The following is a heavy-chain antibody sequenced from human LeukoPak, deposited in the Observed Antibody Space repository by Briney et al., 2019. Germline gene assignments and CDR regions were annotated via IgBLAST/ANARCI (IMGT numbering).Heavy chain of an antibody. CDR2: INAYNGNT. CDR1: GYTFTRYG. J-gene: IGHJ4*02. D-gene: IGHD5-12*01. Sequence: GASVKVSCKASGYTFTRYGINWVRQAPGQGLEWMGWINAYNGNTNYAQKLQGRVTMTTDTSTSTAYMELRSLRSDDTAVYYCAGEASDIVATIPYFDYWGQGTLVIVSS. CDR3: AGEASDIVATIPYFDY. V-gene: IGHV1-18*01.